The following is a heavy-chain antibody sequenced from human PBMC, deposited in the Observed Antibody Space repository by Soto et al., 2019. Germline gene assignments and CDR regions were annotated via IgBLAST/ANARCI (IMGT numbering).Heavy chain of an antibody. J-gene: IGHJ6*02. Sequence: SETLSLTCAVSGGSISCGGYSWRWIRQPPGKGLEWIGSIYYSGTTNYNPSHKSRVTISVDTSKNQFSLKLSSVTAADTAVYYCARASGWYYYYYGMDVWGQGTTVTVSS. D-gene: IGHD6-25*01. CDR2: IYYSGTT. CDR3: ARASGWYYYYYGMDV. V-gene: IGHV4-30-2*03. CDR1: GGSISCGGYS.